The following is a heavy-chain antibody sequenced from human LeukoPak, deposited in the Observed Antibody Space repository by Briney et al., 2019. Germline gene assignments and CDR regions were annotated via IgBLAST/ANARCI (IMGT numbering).Heavy chain of an antibody. D-gene: IGHD5-18*01. CDR1: GGSISNGGYS. CDR3: VSPRGFSYGYFDY. Sequence: ASQTLSLTCGVSGGSISNGGYSWSWIRQPPGKGLEWIGYIYQSGSTSYNPSLKSRVTISADTSKNQFSLTLGSVSATDTAVYYCVSPRGFSYGYFDYWGQGTLVTVSS. CDR2: IYQSGST. J-gene: IGHJ4*02. V-gene: IGHV4-30-2*03.